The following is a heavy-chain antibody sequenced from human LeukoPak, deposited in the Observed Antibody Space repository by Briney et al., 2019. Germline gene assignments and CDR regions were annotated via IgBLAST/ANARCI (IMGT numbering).Heavy chain of an antibody. CDR3: ARDSNARSAFDI. CDR1: GYTFTGYY. J-gene: IGHJ3*02. Sequence: ASVKVSYKASGYTFTGYYMHWVRQAPGQGLEWMGWINPNSGGTNYAQKFQGRVTMTRDTSISTAYMELSRLRSDDTAVYYCARDSNARSAFDIWGQGTMVTVSS. V-gene: IGHV1-2*02. CDR2: INPNSGGT.